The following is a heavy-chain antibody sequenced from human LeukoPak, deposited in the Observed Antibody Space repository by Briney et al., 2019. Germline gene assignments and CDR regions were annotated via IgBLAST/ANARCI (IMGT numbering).Heavy chain of an antibody. CDR2: ISSSSSYI. CDR1: GFTFSSYN. CDR3: AGSYCSGDTCFFDY. V-gene: IGHV3-21*01. J-gene: IGHJ4*02. D-gene: IGHD2-15*01. Sequence: GGSLRLSCAVSGFTFSSYNMNWVRQAPGKGLEWVSSISSSSSYIYYADSVKGRFTISRDNAKNSLYLQMNSLRAEDTAVYYCAGSYCSGDTCFFDYWGQGTLVTVSS.